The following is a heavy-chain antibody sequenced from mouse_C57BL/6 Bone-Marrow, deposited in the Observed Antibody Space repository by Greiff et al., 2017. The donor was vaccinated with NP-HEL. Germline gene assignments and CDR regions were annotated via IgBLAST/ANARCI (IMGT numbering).Heavy chain of an antibody. CDR2: ISSGSSTI. Sequence: EVQRVESGGGLVKPGGSLKLSCAASGFTFSDYGMHWVRQAPEKGLEWVAYISSGSSTIYYADTVKGRFTISRDNAKNTLFLQMTSLMSEDTAMYYCARGTGTPLYYFDYWGQGTTLTVSS. CDR3: ARGTGTPLYYFDY. V-gene: IGHV5-17*01. J-gene: IGHJ2*01. D-gene: IGHD4-1*01. CDR1: GFTFSDYG.